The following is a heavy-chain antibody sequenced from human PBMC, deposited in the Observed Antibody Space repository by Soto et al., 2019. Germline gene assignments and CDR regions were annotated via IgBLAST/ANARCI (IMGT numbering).Heavy chain of an antibody. CDR3: ASLYGSGSQN. Sequence: QVQLVQSGAEVKKPGSSVKVSCKASGGTFSSYTISWVRQAPGQGLEWMGRIIPILGIANYAQKLQGRVTITADKSTSTAYMELSILRSEDTAVYYCASLYGSGSQNWGQGTLVTVCS. D-gene: IGHD3-10*01. CDR1: GGTFSSYT. J-gene: IGHJ4*02. V-gene: IGHV1-69*02. CDR2: IIPILGIA.